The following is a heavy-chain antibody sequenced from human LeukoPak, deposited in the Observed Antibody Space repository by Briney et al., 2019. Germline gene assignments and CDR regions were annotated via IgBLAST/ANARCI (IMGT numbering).Heavy chain of an antibody. J-gene: IGHJ4*01. D-gene: IGHD2-2*01. CDR2: VYYSGIT. Sequence: SETLSLTCTVSGGSISSYYWSWIRQPPGKGLEWIGEVYYSGITNYNPSLKSRLTLSVDMSKNQFSLSLNSVTAADTAVYYCAKYRPPRLWGQGTPVIVSS. CDR1: GGSISSYY. CDR3: AKYRPPRL. V-gene: IGHV4-59*12.